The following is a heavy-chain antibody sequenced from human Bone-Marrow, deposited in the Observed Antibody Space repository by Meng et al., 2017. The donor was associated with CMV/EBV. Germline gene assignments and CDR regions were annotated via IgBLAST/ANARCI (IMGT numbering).Heavy chain of an antibody. D-gene: IGHD6-13*01. CDR2: IYYSGST. CDR1: GGSISSGGYS. V-gene: IGHV4-31*02. J-gene: IGHJ5*02. Sequence: SGGSISSGGYSWGWIRQHPGKGLEWIGYIYYSGSTYYNPSLKSRVTISVDTSKNQFSLKLSSVTAADTAVYYCARVWVAAASPWFDPWGQGTLVTVSS. CDR3: ARVWVAAASPWFDP.